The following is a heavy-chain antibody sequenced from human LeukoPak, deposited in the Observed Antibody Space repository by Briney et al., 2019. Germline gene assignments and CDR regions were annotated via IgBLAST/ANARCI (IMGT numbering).Heavy chain of an antibody. CDR1: GFTFSSHS. V-gene: IGHV3-48*02. CDR3: AGEAGGSKRSIAAAGSHPDY. J-gene: IGHJ4*02. CDR2: ISSSSSTI. Sequence: PGGSLRLSCAASGFTFSSHSMNWVRQAPGKGLEWVSYISSSSSTIYYADSVKGRFTISRDNAKNSLYLQMNSLRDEDTAVYYCAGEAGGSKRSIAAAGSHPDYWGQGTLVTVSS. D-gene: IGHD6-13*01.